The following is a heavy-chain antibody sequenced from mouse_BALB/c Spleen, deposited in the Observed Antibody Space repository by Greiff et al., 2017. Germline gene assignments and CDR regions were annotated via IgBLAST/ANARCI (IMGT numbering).Heavy chain of an antibody. CDR3: ALYGSSYAMDY. D-gene: IGHD1-1*01. J-gene: IGHJ4*01. V-gene: IGHV14-1*02. CDR2: IDPENGNT. Sequence: EVKLMESGAELVRPGALVKLSCKASGFNIKDYYMHWVKQRPEQGLEWIGWIDPENGNTIYDPKFQGKASITADTSSNTAYLQLSSLTSEDTAVYYCALYGSSYAMDYWGQGTSVTVSS. CDR1: GFNIKDYY.